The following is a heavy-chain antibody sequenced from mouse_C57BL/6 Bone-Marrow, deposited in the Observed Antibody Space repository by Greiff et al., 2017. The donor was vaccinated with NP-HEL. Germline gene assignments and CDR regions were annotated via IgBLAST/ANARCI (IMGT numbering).Heavy chain of an antibody. CDR2: IDPNSGGT. D-gene: IGHD1-1*01. Sequence: QVQLKQPGAELVKPGASVKLSCKASGYTFTSYWMHWVKQRPGRGLEWIGRIDPNSGGTKYNEKFKSKATLTVDKPSSTAYMQLSSLTSEDSAVYYCARSPIYYYGSSHFDYWGQGTTLTVSS. V-gene: IGHV1-72*01. J-gene: IGHJ2*01. CDR1: GYTFTSYW. CDR3: ARSPIYYYGSSHFDY.